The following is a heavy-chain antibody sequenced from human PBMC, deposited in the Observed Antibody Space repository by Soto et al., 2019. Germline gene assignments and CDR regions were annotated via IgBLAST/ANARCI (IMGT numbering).Heavy chain of an antibody. V-gene: IGHV1-18*01. CDR1: GYTFTNYG. J-gene: IGHJ4*02. D-gene: IGHD2-2*01. Sequence: QVQLVQSGVEVKKPGDSVKVTCQASGYTFTNYGITWLRQAPGQGLEWMGWDSAYNWNTNYAQRFQDRVTMTTDTCTRTAYMELRNLKSDDTAIYSCARERQYEPLLYWGQGTLVTVSS. CDR2: DSAYNWNT. CDR3: ARERQYEPLLY.